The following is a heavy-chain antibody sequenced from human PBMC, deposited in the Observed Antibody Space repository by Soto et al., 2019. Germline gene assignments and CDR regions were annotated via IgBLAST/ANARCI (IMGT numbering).Heavy chain of an antibody. CDR2: ISYDGSNK. J-gene: IGHJ6*02. D-gene: IGHD7-27*01. Sequence: PGGSLRLSCAASGFTFSSYGMHWVRQAPGKGLEWVAVISYDGSNKYYADSVKGRFTISRDNSKNTLYLQMNSLRAEDTAVYYCAKVATGDVLDYYYYGMDVWGQGTKVTVSS. V-gene: IGHV3-30*18. CDR3: AKVATGDVLDYYYYGMDV. CDR1: GFTFSSYG.